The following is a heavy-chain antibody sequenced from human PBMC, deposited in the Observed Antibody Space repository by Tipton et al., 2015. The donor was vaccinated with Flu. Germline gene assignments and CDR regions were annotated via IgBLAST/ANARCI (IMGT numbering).Heavy chain of an antibody. CDR3: VGTLTVIVPFDL. D-gene: IGHD3-16*02. J-gene: IGHJ4*02. CDR1: GITFSDYY. CDR2: ISSSGVTQ. V-gene: IGHV3-11*01. Sequence: GSLRLSCAASGITFSDYYMSWIRQAPGKGLEWISYISSSGVTQTYADSVKGRFSISRDNAKDSLYLQMNSLRAEDTAVYFCVGTLTVIVPFDLWGQGTLVTVSS.